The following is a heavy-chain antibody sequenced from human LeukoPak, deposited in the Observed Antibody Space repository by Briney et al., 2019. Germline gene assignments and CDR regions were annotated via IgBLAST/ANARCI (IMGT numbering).Heavy chain of an antibody. CDR2: ISYDGSNK. CDR1: GFTFSSYG. D-gene: IGHD2-2*01. Sequence: GGSLRLSCAASGFTFSSYGMHWVRQAPGKGLEWVAVISYDGSNKYYADSVKGRFTISRDNSKNTLYLQMNSLRAEDTAVYYCAKCLLRADIVVVPAALCYYYGMDVWGQGTTVTVSS. V-gene: IGHV3-30*18. J-gene: IGHJ6*02. CDR3: AKCLLRADIVVVPAALCYYYGMDV.